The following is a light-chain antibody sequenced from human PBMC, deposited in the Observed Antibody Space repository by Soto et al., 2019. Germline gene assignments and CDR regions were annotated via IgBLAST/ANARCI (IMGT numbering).Light chain of an antibody. V-gene: IGKV1-5*01. Sequence: DVQMTQSPSTLSASVGDRVTITCRASQSINSWLAWYQQKPGKAPKFLIYDASSLKSGVPSRFSGSGSGTDFTLTISSLQPEDVAAYYCQKYDNVPTFGQGTKVDIK. CDR3: QKYDNVPT. CDR2: DAS. CDR1: QSINSW. J-gene: IGKJ1*01.